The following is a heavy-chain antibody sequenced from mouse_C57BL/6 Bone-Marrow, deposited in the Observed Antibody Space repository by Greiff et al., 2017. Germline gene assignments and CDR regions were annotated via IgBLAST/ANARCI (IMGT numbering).Heavy chain of an antibody. CDR3: ARESFYYGSFDY. D-gene: IGHD1-1*01. J-gene: IGHJ2*01. Sequence: EVKLVESGGGLVPSGRSLRLSCATSGFTFSDFYMEWVRQAPGKGLEWIAASRNKANDYTTEYSASVKGRFIVSRDTSQSILYLQMNALRAEDTAIYYCARESFYYGSFDYWGQGTTLTVSS. CDR2: SRNKANDYTT. CDR1: GFTFSDFY. V-gene: IGHV7-1*01.